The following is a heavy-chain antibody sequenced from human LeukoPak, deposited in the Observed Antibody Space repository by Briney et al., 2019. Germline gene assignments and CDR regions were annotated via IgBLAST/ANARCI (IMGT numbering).Heavy chain of an antibody. CDR2: INPNSGGT. CDR3: AGGTTNTKGAFDM. J-gene: IGHJ3*02. Sequence: GASVKVSCKASEYTLSGHYMHWVRQAPGQGLEWMGWINPNSGGTIYVQNFQGRVTMTRDTSGTTVYMDLSSLRSDDTAVYYCAGGTTNTKGAFDMWGQGTMVTVSS. V-gene: IGHV1-2*02. D-gene: IGHD2-8*01. CDR1: EYTLSGHY.